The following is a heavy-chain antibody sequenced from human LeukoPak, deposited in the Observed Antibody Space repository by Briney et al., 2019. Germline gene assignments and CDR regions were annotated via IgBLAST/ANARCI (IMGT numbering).Heavy chain of an antibody. D-gene: IGHD2-15*01. Sequence: QASETLSLTCTVSGGSISSGGYYWSWIRQHPGKGLEWIGYIYYSGSTYYNPSLKSRVTISVDTSKNQFSLKLSSVTAADTAVYYCASLCSGGSCYSWSLDYWGQGTLVTVSS. CDR2: IYYSGST. CDR1: GGSISSGGYY. J-gene: IGHJ4*02. CDR3: ASLCSGGSCYSWSLDY. V-gene: IGHV4-31*03.